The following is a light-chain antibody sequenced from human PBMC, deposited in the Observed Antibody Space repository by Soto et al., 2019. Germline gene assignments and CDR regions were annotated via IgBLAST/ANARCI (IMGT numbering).Light chain of an antibody. CDR1: RIGRKS. Sequence: SYELTQPPSESVAPGETASISCGGDRIGRKSVHWYQQKPGQAPVLVMYYDNDRPSEIPERFSGFNSGNTATLDISGVEAGDEADYYCQVWDTSSDQYVFGPGTKLTVL. J-gene: IGLJ1*01. V-gene: IGLV3-21*04. CDR2: YDN. CDR3: QVWDTSSDQYV.